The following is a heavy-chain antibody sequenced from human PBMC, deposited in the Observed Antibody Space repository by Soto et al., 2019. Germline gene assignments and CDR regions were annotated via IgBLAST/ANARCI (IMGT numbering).Heavy chain of an antibody. J-gene: IGHJ6*02. CDR3: AREWEPVACASSSWYECYYGMDV. Sequence: ASVKASCKASGYTFTSYGISWVRQAPGQGLEWMGWISAYNGNTNYAQKLQGRVTMTTDTSTSTAYMELRSLRSDDTAVYYCAREWEPVACASSSWYECYYGMDVWGQGTTVTVSS. CDR1: GYTFTSYG. CDR2: ISAYNGNT. D-gene: IGHD6-13*01. V-gene: IGHV1-18*04.